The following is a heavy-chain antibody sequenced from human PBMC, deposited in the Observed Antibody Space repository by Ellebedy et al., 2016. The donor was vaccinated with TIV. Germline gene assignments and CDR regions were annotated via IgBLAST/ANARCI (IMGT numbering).Heavy chain of an antibody. Sequence: AASVKVSCKASGGTFNNYAISWVRQAPGQGLEWRGRIIPFLGITNYAQKIQARITITADKSTSTTYLELNSRRSEDTAVYYCARGLTSCHDDCLLVGSFWYFDLWGRGTLVTVSS. D-gene: IGHD2-21*02. CDR2: IIPFLGIT. V-gene: IGHV1-69*04. CDR3: ARGLTSCHDDCLLVGSFWYFDL. J-gene: IGHJ2*01. CDR1: GGTFNNYA.